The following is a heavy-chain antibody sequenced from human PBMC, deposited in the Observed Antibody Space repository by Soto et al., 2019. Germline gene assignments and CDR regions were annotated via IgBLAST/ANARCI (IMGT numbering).Heavy chain of an antibody. D-gene: IGHD5-18*01. CDR2: SRRTGGTI. J-gene: IGHJ4*02. CDR3: ARDSEPSGHSYVIDY. V-gene: IGHV3-48*02. Sequence: EVQLVESGGGLVQPGGSLRLSCAASGFTFSSYSMNWVRQAPGKGLEWVSYSRRTGGTIYYADSVKGRVPISRDDAKNSLYLQRNSLRDEDTAVYYCARDSEPSGHSYVIDYWGQGTLVTVSS. CDR1: GFTFSSYS.